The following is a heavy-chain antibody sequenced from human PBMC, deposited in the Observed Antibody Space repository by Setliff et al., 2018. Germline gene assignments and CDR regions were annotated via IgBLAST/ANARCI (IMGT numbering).Heavy chain of an antibody. V-gene: IGHV4-34*01. J-gene: IGHJ4*02. CDR2: IGHTGSI. CDR3: ARDLGHGGDSDY. Sequence: SETLSLSCAASGFAFSGYYMQWVRQAPGKGLEWVGNIGHTGSINYNPSLKSRLTISRDTSKNQVSLKLNSVTATDTAVYYCARDLGHGGDSDYWGQGILVTVSS. CDR1: GFAFSGYY. D-gene: IGHD2-21*02.